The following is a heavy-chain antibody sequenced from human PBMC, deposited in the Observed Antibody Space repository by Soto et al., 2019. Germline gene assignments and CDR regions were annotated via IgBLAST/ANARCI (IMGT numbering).Heavy chain of an antibody. J-gene: IGHJ5*02. Sequence: ASVKVSCKVSGYTLTELSMHLVRQAAGKGLEWVGWINPNGGKTGYAQKLQGRVTMTRNTSISTAYMELSSLRSEDTAVYYCARVPYYDFWSAYPQNWFDPWGQGTLVTVSS. D-gene: IGHD3-3*01. CDR3: ARVPYYDFWSAYPQNWFDP. CDR1: GYTLTELS. CDR2: INPNGGKT. V-gene: IGHV1-8*01.